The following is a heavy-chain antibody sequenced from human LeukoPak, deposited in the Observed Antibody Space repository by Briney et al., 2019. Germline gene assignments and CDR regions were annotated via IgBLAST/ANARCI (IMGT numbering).Heavy chain of an antibody. Sequence: GSLRLSCAASGFTFSDYYMSWIRQPPGKGLEWIGSIYYSGSTYYNPSLRSRVTISVDTSKNQFSLKLSSVTAADTAVYYCARHLIAVAGTGSVFDIWGQGTTVTVSS. CDR3: ARHLIAVAGTGSVFDI. V-gene: IGHV4-39*01. J-gene: IGHJ3*02. CDR1: GFTFSDYY. D-gene: IGHD6-19*01. CDR2: IYYSGST.